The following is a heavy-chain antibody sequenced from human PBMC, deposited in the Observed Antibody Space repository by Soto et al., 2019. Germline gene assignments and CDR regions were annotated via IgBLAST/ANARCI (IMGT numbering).Heavy chain of an antibody. D-gene: IGHD1-1*01. CDR3: ARYRFSANWSTFDY. Sequence: PSETLSLTCTVSGVSLSSGGYYWSWIRQHPGKGLQWIGNIYYSGSTNYNPSLKSRITISLDTSKNQFSLRLSSVTAADTAVYFCARYRFSANWSTFDYWGQGTLVTVSS. V-gene: IGHV4-31*03. CDR2: IYYSGST. J-gene: IGHJ4*02. CDR1: GVSLSSGGYY.